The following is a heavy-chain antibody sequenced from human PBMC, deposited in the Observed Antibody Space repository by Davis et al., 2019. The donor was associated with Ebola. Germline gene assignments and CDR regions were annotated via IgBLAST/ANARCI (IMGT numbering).Heavy chain of an antibody. D-gene: IGHD4-17*01. J-gene: IGHJ3*02. CDR1: GGSFSGYY. V-gene: IGHV4-34*01. CDR2: INHSGST. Sequence: SETLSLTCAVYGGSFSGYYWSWIRQSPGKGLEWIGEINHSGSTNYNPSLKSRVTISVDTSKNQFSLKLSSVTAADTAVYYCARAGYGDYDDAFDIWGQGTMVTVSS. CDR3: ARAGYGDYDDAFDI.